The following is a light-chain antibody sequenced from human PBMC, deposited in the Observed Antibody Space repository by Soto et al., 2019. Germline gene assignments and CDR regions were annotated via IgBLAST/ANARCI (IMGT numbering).Light chain of an antibody. CDR1: QSVSSN. CDR3: QQYNNWPSRP. J-gene: IGKJ1*01. CDR2: GAS. V-gene: IGKV3-15*01. Sequence: EIVMTQSPATLSVSPGERATLSCRASQSVSSNLAWYQQKPGQAPRLLIYGASTRATGIPARFSGSGSGTEFTLTISSLQYEDFAVYYCQQYNNWPSRPFGQGTKVEIK.